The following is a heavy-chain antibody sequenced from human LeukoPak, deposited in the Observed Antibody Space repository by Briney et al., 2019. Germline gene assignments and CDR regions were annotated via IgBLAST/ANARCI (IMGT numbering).Heavy chain of an antibody. V-gene: IGHV3-30-3*01. CDR3: AREARGQQLVRSLDY. D-gene: IGHD6-13*01. J-gene: IGHJ4*02. Sequence: PGGSLRLSCAASGFTFSSYAMHWVRQAPGKGLEGVAVISYDGSNKYYADSVKGRFTISRDNSKNTLYLQMNSLRAEDTAVYYCAREARGQQLVRSLDYWGQGTLVTVSS. CDR1: GFTFSSYA. CDR2: ISYDGSNK.